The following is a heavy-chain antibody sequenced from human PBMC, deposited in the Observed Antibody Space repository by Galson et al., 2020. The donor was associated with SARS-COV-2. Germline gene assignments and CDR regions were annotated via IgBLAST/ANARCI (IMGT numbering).Heavy chain of an antibody. CDR2: INKNGGST. CDR3: ARGYLAGPFDI. Sequence: GESLKISCAASGVTFDDYGMSWVRQVPGKGLEWVCGINKNGGSTNYADSVRGRFTISRDNAKNSLYLQMNSLRAEDTALYFCARGYLAGPFDIWAQGTMVTVS. V-gene: IGHV3-20*04. J-gene: IGHJ3*02. D-gene: IGHD2-2*01. CDR1: GVTFDDYG.